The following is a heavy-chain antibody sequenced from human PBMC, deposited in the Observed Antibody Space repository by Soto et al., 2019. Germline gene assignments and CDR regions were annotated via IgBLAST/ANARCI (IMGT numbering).Heavy chain of an antibody. J-gene: IGHJ4*02. D-gene: IGHD4-17*01. Sequence: KTGGSLRLSCVSSGFTFSSYSMNWVRRSPTKGLEWVSSISGGGSFSFFPDSLKGRFTISRDNARNSVTLEMNNLRVEDTATYYCARGLRDYGEFDYWGQG. CDR3: ARGLRDYGEFDY. CDR2: ISGGGSFS. CDR1: GFTFSSYS. V-gene: IGHV3-21*01.